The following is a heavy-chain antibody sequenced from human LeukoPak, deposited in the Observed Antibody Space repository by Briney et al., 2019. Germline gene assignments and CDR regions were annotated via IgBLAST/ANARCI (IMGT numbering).Heavy chain of an antibody. CDR2: IIPILGIA. CDR1: GGTFSSYA. J-gene: IGHJ5*02. Sequence: SVKVSCKASGGTFSSYAISWVRQAPGQGLEWMGRIIPILGIANYAQKFQGRVTITADKSTSTAYMELSSLRSDDTAVYYCARDGRRYCSSTSCYVSPWFDPWGQGTLVTVSS. CDR3: ARDGRRYCSSTSCYVSPWFDP. D-gene: IGHD2-2*01. V-gene: IGHV1-69*04.